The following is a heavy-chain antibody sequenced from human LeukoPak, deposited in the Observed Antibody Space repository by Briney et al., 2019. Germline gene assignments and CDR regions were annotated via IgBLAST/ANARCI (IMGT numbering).Heavy chain of an antibody. CDR2: ISSSGSTI. J-gene: IGHJ5*02. Sequence: GGSLRLPCAASGFTFSSYEMNWVRQAPGKGLEWVSYISSSGSTIYYADSVKGRFTISRDNAKNSLYLQMNSLRAEDTAVYYCASSGSGSYHNWFDPWGQGTLVTVSS. CDR3: ASSGSGSYHNWFDP. CDR1: GFTFSSYE. V-gene: IGHV3-48*03. D-gene: IGHD3-10*01.